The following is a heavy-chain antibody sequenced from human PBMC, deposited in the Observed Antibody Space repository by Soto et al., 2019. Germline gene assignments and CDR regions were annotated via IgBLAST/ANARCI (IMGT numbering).Heavy chain of an antibody. V-gene: IGHV1-69*02. CDR1: GDTFTFYS. J-gene: IGHJ4*02. Sequence: QVQLVQSGAEVKRPGSSVKVSCKASGDTFTFYSINWVRHAPGLGLEWMGRINPILSMSNYAQSFQGRVTMTADKSTSTAYMELSSLRSEDTATYYCASSYGSGYRAFDYWGQGALVTVSS. CDR3: ASSYGSGYRAFDY. D-gene: IGHD3-10*01. CDR2: INPILSMS.